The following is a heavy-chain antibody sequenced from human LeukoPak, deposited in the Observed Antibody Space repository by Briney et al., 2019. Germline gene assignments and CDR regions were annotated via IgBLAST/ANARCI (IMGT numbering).Heavy chain of an antibody. CDR1: GFTFSSYW. CDR3: AREDTVTTYLDYYYGMDV. J-gene: IGHJ6*02. V-gene: IGHV3-7*01. CDR2: INQDGSEK. Sequence: GGSLRLSCAASGFTFSSYWMSWVRQAPGKGLEWVANINQDGSEKYYVDSVKGRFTISRDNAKNSLYLQMNSLRAEDTAVYYCAREDTVTTYLDYYYGMDVWGQGTTVTVSS. D-gene: IGHD4-17*01.